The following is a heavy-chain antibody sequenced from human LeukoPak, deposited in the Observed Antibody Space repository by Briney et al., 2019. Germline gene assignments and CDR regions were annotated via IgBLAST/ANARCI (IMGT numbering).Heavy chain of an antibody. V-gene: IGHV4-59*08. CDR2: IFYSGST. Sequence: SETLSLTCAVSGDPVSCSSWSWLRQPPGKGLEWIGNIFYSGSTNYNPSLKSRLTISVDTSKNHFFLELRSVTAADTAVYFCAKSTTWNPKYDYWGQGTLVTVSS. D-gene: IGHD2-2*01. J-gene: IGHJ4*02. CDR1: GDPVSCSS. CDR3: AKSTTWNPKYDY.